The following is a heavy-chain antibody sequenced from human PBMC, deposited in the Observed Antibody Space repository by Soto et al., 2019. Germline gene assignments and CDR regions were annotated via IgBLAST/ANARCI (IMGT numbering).Heavy chain of an antibody. CDR1: GFTFSNYG. CDR2: IAGSGATT. D-gene: IGHD6-13*01. Sequence: LRLSFAASGFTFSNYGMSWVRQTPGKGLHWVSSIAGSGATTYYADSVKGRFTISRDNSKNTLYLQMNGLRAADTAVYYCAKLLVAAGTGYWGQGTLVTVSS. CDR3: AKLLVAAGTGY. J-gene: IGHJ4*02. V-gene: IGHV3-23*01.